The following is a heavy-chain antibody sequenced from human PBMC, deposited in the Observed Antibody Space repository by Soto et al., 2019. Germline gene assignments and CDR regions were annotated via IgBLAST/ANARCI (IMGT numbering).Heavy chain of an antibody. CDR3: ARTGIVLVPAAIGWFDP. CDR1: GGSIRSNIYY. V-gene: IGHV4-61*05. J-gene: IGHJ5*02. CDR2: VYYSGST. D-gene: IGHD2-2*01. Sequence: SETLSLTCSVSGGSIRSNIYYWGWIRQPQGKGLEWIGYVYYSGSTNYNPSLKSRVTISVDTSKNQFSLKLSSVTAADTAVYYCARTGIVLVPAAIGWFDPWGQGTLVTVSS.